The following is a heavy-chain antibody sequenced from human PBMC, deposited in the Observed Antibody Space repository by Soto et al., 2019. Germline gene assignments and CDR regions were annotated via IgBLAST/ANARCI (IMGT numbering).Heavy chain of an antibody. V-gene: IGHV4-61*01. CDR2: IYYSGSA. CDR1: GDSVTSVSDY. Sequence: QVQLQESGPGLVKPSETLYLTCTVSGDSVTSVSDYWSWIRQPPGKGLEWIGYIYYSGSADYNPSLGSRVTISINTSKNQFSLKLTSVTAADTAVDYCARGVGFGYYYYHMDLWGQGTTVTVSS. CDR3: ARGVGFGYYYYHMDL. D-gene: IGHD3-10*01. J-gene: IGHJ6*02.